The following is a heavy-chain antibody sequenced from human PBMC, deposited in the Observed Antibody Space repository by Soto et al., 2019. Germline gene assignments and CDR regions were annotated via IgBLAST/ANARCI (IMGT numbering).Heavy chain of an antibody. J-gene: IGHJ4*02. CDR1: GFTVSRSY. CDR3: ARRGHYYTSGDPYYY. Sequence: EVQLVESGGGLVQPGGSLRLSCAASGFTVSRSYLGWVRQAPGKGLEWVSNIDSGGSIYYADSVKGRFTISRDNSTNTLYLQRNGLRAEDTAGYYCARRGHYYTSGDPYYYWGQGTLVTVSS. CDR2: IDSGGSI. D-gene: IGHD3-10*01. V-gene: IGHV3-66*01.